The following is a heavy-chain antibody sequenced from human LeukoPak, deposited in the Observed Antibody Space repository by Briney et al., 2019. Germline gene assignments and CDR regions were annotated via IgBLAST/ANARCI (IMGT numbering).Heavy chain of an antibody. CDR3: AREPPYYYDSSGYYADYYGMDV. V-gene: IGHV1-18*01. Sequence: ASVKVSCKASGYTFTSYGISWVGQAPGQGLEWMGWISAYNGNTNYAQKLQGRVTMTTDTSTSTAYMELRSLRSDDTAVYYCAREPPYYYDSSGYYADYYGMDVWGQGTTVTVSS. CDR1: GYTFTSYG. CDR2: ISAYNGNT. D-gene: IGHD3-22*01. J-gene: IGHJ6*02.